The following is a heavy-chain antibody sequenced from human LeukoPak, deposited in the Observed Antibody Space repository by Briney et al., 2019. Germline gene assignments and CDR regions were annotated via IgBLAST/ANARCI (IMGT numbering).Heavy chain of an antibody. CDR1: GGTFNNYA. Sequence: SVKVSCKASGGTFNNYAINWVRQAPGQGLEWMGGIIPIFGSSNYAQKFQGRVTMTRDTSISTAYMELSRLRSDDTAVYYCARDRVTYCSSTSCHEIGGNWFDPWGQGTLVTVSS. CDR3: ARDRVTYCSSTSCHEIGGNWFDP. V-gene: IGHV1-69*05. J-gene: IGHJ5*02. D-gene: IGHD2-2*01. CDR2: IIPIFGSS.